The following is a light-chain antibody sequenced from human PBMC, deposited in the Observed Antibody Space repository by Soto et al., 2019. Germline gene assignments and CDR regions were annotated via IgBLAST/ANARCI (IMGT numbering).Light chain of an antibody. CDR3: QQRNTWPPIT. CDR1: QIVRTY. Sequence: LLSQSPFTLALSPGERATRSFRASQIVRTYLAWYQVKPGQAPRLLIYDASRRASGVPARFSGSGSGTAFTLTISSLEPEDFALYYCQQRNTWPPITFGQGTRLEIK. J-gene: IGKJ5*01. V-gene: IGKV3-11*01. CDR2: DAS.